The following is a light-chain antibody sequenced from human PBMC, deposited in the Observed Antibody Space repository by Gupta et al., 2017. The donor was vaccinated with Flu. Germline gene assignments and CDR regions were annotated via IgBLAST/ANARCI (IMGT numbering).Light chain of an antibody. CDR3: QQANSFPIT. Sequence: PSSVSASVGDRINISCRASQGISRWLAWYQQKPGKAPKPLISAASILQSGVASRFSGSGSGTDFTLTINNLQPEDFGTYYCQQANSFPITFGQGTRL. CDR1: QGISRW. J-gene: IGKJ5*01. V-gene: IGKV1-12*01. CDR2: AAS.